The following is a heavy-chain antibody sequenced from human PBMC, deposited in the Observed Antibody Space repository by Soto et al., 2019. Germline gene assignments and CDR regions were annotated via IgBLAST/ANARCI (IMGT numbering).Heavy chain of an antibody. CDR3: ARSINTVTPFVY. CDR2: ISYSGST. D-gene: IGHD4-17*01. Sequence: QVQLQESGPGLVKPSETLSLTCTVSGGSISRYYWSWVRQPPGKGLEWIGYISYSGSTNYNPSLKSRLTTSVDTSKNHFSLKLSSVTAEETAVYYCARSINTVTPFVYWGQGTLVTVSS. CDR1: GGSISRYY. J-gene: IGHJ4*02. V-gene: IGHV4-59*01.